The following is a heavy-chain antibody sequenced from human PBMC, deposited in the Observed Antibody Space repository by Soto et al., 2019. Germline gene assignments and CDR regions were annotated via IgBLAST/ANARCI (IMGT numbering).Heavy chain of an antibody. Sequence: QVQLVQSGAEVKKPGSSVKVSCEASGGTFSSYAISWVRQAPGQGLEWMGGIIPIFGTANYAQKFQGRVTITAAESTSTAYMELSSLRSEDTAVNYCARDPSGVLWFGEYRWFDPWGQGTLVTVSS. CDR3: ARDPSGVLWFGEYRWFDP. D-gene: IGHD3-10*01. CDR1: GGTFSSYA. J-gene: IGHJ5*02. CDR2: IIPIFGTA. V-gene: IGHV1-69*01.